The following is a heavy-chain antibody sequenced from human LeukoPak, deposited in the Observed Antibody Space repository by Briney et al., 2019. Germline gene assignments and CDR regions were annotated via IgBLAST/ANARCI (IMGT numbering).Heavy chain of an antibody. CDR3: ARDDSSGYPIDY. CDR2: INPSGGST. CDR1: GYTSTSYY. Sequence: GASVKVSCKASGYTSTSYYMHWVRQAPGQGLEWMGIINPSGGSTSYAQKFQGRVTMTRDTSTSTVYMELSSLRSEDTAVYYCARDDSSGYPIDYWGQGTLVTVSS. J-gene: IGHJ4*02. D-gene: IGHD3-22*01. V-gene: IGHV1-46*01.